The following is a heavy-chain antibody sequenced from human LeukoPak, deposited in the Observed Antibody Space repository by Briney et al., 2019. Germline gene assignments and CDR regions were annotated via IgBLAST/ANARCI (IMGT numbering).Heavy chain of an antibody. Sequence: PSETLSPTCTLSGQSISSYYGASGRQPAGKGLEWVGRIYASGTTNTNPSLKSQVTLSVDTTNNQVSLKLSSVTGAETAVYYCARGRIAARSGPVDYWGQGTLVTVSS. CDR2: IYASGTT. J-gene: IGHJ4*02. V-gene: IGHV4-4*07. CDR3: ARGRIAARSGPVDY. CDR1: GQSISSYY. D-gene: IGHD6-6*01.